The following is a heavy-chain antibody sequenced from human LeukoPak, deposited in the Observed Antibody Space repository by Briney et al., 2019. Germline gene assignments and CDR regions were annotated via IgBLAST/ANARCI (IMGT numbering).Heavy chain of an antibody. V-gene: IGHV3-30*18. J-gene: IGHJ4*02. CDR2: TSHDGSNK. CDR1: GFTFSTYG. CDR3: AKEDGHCSYNFDY. D-gene: IGHD2-15*01. Sequence: GGSLRLSCTASGFTFSTYGMHWVRQAPGKGLERVAITSHDGSNKYYADSVKGRFTVSRDNSKNTLYLQMNSLRTEDTAVYYCAKEDGHCSYNFDYWGQGTLVTVSS.